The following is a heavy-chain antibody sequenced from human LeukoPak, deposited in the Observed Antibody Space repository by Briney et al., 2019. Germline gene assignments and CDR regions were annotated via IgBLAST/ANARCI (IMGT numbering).Heavy chain of an antibody. V-gene: IGHV1-18*01. D-gene: IGHD6-6*01. CDR1: GYTFTSYG. CDR3: ATYSSSSYYYYYMDV. Sequence: GASVKVSCKASGYTFTSYGISWVRQAPGQGLEWMGWISAYNGNTNYAQKLQGRVTMTEDTSTDTAYMELSSLRSEDTAVYYCATYSSSSYYYYYMDVWGKGTTVTVSS. J-gene: IGHJ6*03. CDR2: ISAYNGNT.